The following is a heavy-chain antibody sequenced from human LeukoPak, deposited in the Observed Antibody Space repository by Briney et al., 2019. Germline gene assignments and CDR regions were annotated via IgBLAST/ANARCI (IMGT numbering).Heavy chain of an antibody. Sequence: GSLRLSFAASGFTFSSYSMNWVRQAPGKGLEWVSSITSGSTYIYYADSLKGRFTISRDNARDSLYLQMNSLRAEDTAVYYCARNSYYDTLTQGMDVWGQGTTVTVSS. V-gene: IGHV3-21*01. CDR1: GFTFSSYS. CDR3: ARNSYYDTLTQGMDV. J-gene: IGHJ6*02. CDR2: ITSGSTYI. D-gene: IGHD3-9*01.